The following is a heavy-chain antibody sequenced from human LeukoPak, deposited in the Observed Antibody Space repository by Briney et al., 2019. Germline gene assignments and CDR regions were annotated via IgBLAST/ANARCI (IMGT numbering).Heavy chain of an antibody. V-gene: IGHV3-23*01. CDR1: GFTFSSYA. Sequence: PGGSLRLSCAASGFTFSSYAMSWVRQAPGKGLEWVSAISGSGGSAYYADSVKGRFTISRDNSKNTLYLQMNSLRAEDTAVYYCAKLSSASDFWSGYYEDYWGQGTLVTVSS. CDR2: ISGSGGSA. CDR3: AKLSSASDFWSGYYEDY. J-gene: IGHJ4*02. D-gene: IGHD3-3*01.